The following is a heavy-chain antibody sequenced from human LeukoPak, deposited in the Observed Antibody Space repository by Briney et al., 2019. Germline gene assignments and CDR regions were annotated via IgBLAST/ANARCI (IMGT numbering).Heavy chain of an antibody. D-gene: IGHD5-18*01. J-gene: IGHJ4*02. CDR3: ARDGYSYGLVSNDY. CDR2: ISAYNGNT. V-gene: IGHV1-18*01. CDR1: GYTFTSYG. Sequence: VASVKVSCKASGYTFTSYGISWVRQAPGQGLEWMGWISAYNGNTNYAQKLQGRVTMTTDTSTSTAYMELRSLRSDDTAVYYCARDGYSYGLVSNDYWGQGTLVTVSS.